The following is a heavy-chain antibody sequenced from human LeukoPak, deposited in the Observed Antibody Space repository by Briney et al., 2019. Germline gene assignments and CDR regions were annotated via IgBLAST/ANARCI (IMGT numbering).Heavy chain of an antibody. V-gene: IGHV3-9*01. Sequence: PGRSLRLSCVASGFNFDGSGMHWVRQPPGKGLEWVSGISWKTDTVGYADSVKGRFTISRDYAKSSLYLQMNSLRPEDTALYYRVKGLLVRGVMPNCFDPWGQGTLVTVSS. CDR1: GFNFDGSG. J-gene: IGHJ5*02. CDR2: ISWKTDTV. D-gene: IGHD3-10*01. CDR3: VKGLLVRGVMPNCFDP.